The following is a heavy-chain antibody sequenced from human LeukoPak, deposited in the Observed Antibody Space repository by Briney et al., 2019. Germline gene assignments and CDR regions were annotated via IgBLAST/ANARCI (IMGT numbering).Heavy chain of an antibody. J-gene: IGHJ2*01. CDR2: IYHSGST. V-gene: IGHV4-30-2*01. CDR1: GGSISSGGYY. CDR3: ARVRSSSSLSPWYFDL. D-gene: IGHD6-13*01. Sequence: SETLSLTCTVSGGSISSGGYYWSWIRQPPGKGLEWIGYIYHSGSTYYNPSLKSRVTISVDTSKNQFSLNLSSVAAADTAVYYCARVRSSSSLSPWYFDLWGRGTLVTVSP.